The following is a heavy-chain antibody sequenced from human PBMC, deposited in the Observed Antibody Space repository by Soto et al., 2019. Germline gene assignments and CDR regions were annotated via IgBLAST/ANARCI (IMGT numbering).Heavy chain of an antibody. Sequence: PGGSLRLSCAASGFTFSSYSMNWVRQAPGKGLEWVSSITSSSRYIYYADSVKGRFTISRDNAKNSLYLQVNSLRPEDTAMYYCARHESYSSSSGGMDVWGQGTTVTVSS. CDR1: GFTFSSYS. J-gene: IGHJ6*02. V-gene: IGHV3-21*04. CDR3: ARHESYSSSSGGMDV. D-gene: IGHD6-6*01. CDR2: ITSSSRYI.